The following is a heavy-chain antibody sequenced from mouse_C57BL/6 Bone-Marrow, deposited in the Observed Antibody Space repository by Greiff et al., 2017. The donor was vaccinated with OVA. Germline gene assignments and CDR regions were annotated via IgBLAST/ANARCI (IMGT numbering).Heavy chain of an antibody. J-gene: IGHJ4*01. Sequence: LVAPSQSLSITCTVSGLSLTSSGLAWVRQPPGKGLEWPGVIWGGGSTNYNSALMSRLSISNDNSKSQAFLKMNRLQTDDTAMYYCAKHKYYGSSHYYARDYWGQGTSVTVSS. CDR3: AKHKYYGSSHYYARDY. D-gene: IGHD1-1*01. CDR1: GLSLTSSG. CDR2: IWGGGST. V-gene: IGHV2-9*01.